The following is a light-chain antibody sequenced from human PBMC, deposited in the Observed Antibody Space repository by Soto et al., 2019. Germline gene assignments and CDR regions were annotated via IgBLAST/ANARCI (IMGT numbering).Light chain of an antibody. V-gene: IGLV2-14*01. Sequence: QSALTQPASVSGSPGQSITISCTGTSSDVGGYNYVSWYQQHPGKAPKLMIYEVSNRPSGVSNRFSGSKSGNTASLRISGLQAADEADYYCSSHTSSSTSVVFGGGTKLTVL. J-gene: IGLJ2*01. CDR2: EVS. CDR3: SSHTSSSTSVV. CDR1: SSDVGGYNY.